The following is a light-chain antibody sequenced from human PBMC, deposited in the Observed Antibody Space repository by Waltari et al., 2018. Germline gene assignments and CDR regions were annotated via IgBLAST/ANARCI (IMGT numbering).Light chain of an antibody. CDR1: NSDIGSYNF. J-gene: IGLJ1*01. CDR3: SSYTKSTTQV. V-gene: IGLV2-14*01. Sequence: QSALTQPASVSGSPGQSITISCTGTNSDIGSYNFVSWYQQHPNKVPKLVLYEVSNLSSGVSNSFSGSKSGNTAFLTISGLQAEDEAEYYGSSYTKSTTQVFGTGTKVTVL. CDR2: EVS.